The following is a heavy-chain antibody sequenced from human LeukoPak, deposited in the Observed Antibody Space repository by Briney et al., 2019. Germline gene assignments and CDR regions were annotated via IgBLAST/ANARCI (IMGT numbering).Heavy chain of an antibody. CDR1: GYSLTSYW. V-gene: IGHV5-51*01. CDR2: IYPGASDT. Sequence: VEAVKISGKGSGYSLTSYWIAWVRQMPGKGLDWMGIIYPGASDTRYGPSFIDQVTRLADKSISTAYLQWSSLTASDTAMYFCARPRVVAATTSHAAFDIWGQGTLVSVSS. J-gene: IGHJ3*02. CDR3: ARPRVVAATTSHAAFDI. D-gene: IGHD2-15*01.